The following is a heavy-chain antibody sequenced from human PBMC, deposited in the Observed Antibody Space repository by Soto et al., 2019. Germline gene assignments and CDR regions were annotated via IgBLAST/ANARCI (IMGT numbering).Heavy chain of an antibody. CDR2: TSAFNGNT. CDR3: ARDRGVAPPVAGNTHYYYYMDV. Sequence: QDQLVQSGAEVKKPGASVTVSCKASGYSFTNYGVTWVRQAPGQGLEWMGWTSAFNGNTHYAQNLQGRVTMTTDASTSTAYMELRSLRSDDTAVYYCARDRGVAPPVAGNTHYYYYMDVWGKGTTVTVSS. CDR1: GYSFTNYG. V-gene: IGHV1-18*01. D-gene: IGHD6-19*01. J-gene: IGHJ6*03.